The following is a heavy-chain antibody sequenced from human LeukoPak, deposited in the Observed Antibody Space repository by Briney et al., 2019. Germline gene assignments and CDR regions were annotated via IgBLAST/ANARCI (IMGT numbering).Heavy chain of an antibody. Sequence: GGSLRLSCAASGFTFSSYAMSWVRQAPGKGLEWVSAISGSGGSTYYADSVKGRFIISRDNSKNTLYLQMNSRRAEDTAVYYCAKDYFVVVPAAIRAAAGTRFDYWGQGTLVTVSS. CDR2: ISGSGGST. V-gene: IGHV3-23*01. CDR3: AKDYFVVVPAAIRAAAGTRFDY. CDR1: GFTFSSYA. J-gene: IGHJ4*02. D-gene: IGHD2-2*02.